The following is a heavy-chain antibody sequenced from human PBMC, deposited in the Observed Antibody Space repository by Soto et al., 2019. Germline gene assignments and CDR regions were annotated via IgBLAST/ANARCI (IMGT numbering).Heavy chain of an antibody. D-gene: IGHD6-13*01. Sequence: KPSETLSLTCTVSGGSISSYYWSWIRQPPGKGLEWIGYIYYSGSTNYNPSLKSRVTISVDTSKNQFSLKLSSVTAADTAVYYCAREAAAGPNWFDPWGQGTLVTVSS. CDR2: IYYSGST. CDR1: GGSISSYY. J-gene: IGHJ5*02. CDR3: AREAAAGPNWFDP. V-gene: IGHV4-59*01.